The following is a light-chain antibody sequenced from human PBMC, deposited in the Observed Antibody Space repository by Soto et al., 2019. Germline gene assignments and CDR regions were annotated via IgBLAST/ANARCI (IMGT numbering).Light chain of an antibody. Sequence: QSVLTQPPSVSETPGQRVTISCTGSSSNIGAGYDVHWYQQLPGTAPKLLIYGNSNRPSGVPDRFSGSKSDTSASLAITGLQAEDEADYYCQSYDSSVVFGGGTKVTVL. J-gene: IGLJ2*01. CDR3: QSYDSSVV. CDR2: GNS. V-gene: IGLV1-40*01. CDR1: SSNIGAGYD.